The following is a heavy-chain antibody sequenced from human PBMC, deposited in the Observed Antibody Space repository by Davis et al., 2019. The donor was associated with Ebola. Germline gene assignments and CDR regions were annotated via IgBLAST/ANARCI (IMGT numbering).Heavy chain of an antibody. CDR3: ARAYYYYYGMDV. CDR2: ISAYNGNT. Sequence: ASVKVSCKASGYTFTGYYMHWVRQAPGQGLEWMGWISAYNGNTNYAQKLQGRVTMTTDTSTSTAYMELRSLRSDDTAVYYCARAYYYYYGMDVWGQGTTVTVSS. V-gene: IGHV1-18*04. CDR1: GYTFTGYY. J-gene: IGHJ6*02.